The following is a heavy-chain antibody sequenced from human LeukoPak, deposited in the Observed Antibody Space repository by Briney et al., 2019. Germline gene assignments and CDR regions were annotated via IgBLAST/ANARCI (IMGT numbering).Heavy chain of an antibody. Sequence: GGSLRLSCAASGFTFSNYWMTWVRQAPGKGLEWVANIKQDGTEKYYVDSVKGRFTISRNNAENSLYLQMNSLRAEDTAVYYCTRDTGCPGGTCYSFYDYWGQGTLVTVSS. D-gene: IGHD2-15*01. J-gene: IGHJ4*02. CDR2: IKQDGTEK. CDR1: GFTFSNYW. CDR3: TRDTGCPGGTCYSFYDY. V-gene: IGHV3-7*01.